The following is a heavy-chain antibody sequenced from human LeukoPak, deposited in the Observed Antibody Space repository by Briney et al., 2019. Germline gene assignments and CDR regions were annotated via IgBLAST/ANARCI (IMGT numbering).Heavy chain of an antibody. Sequence: GGSLRLSCAASGFTFSSYEMNWVRQAPGKGLEWVSYISSSGSTIYYADSVKGRFTVSRDNAKNSLYLQMNSLRAEDTAVYYCASPEARITMVRGLTEPSFDFWGQGALVTVSS. J-gene: IGHJ4*02. V-gene: IGHV3-48*03. CDR2: ISSSGSTI. CDR3: ASPEARITMVRGLTEPSFDF. D-gene: IGHD3-10*01. CDR1: GFTFSSYE.